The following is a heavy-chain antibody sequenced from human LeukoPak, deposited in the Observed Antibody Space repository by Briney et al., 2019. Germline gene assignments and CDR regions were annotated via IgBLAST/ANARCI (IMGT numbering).Heavy chain of an antibody. V-gene: IGHV1-18*01. Sequence: ASVKVFCKASGYTFTSYGISWVRQAPGQGLEWMGWISAYKGNTNYAQKLQGRVTMTTDTSTSTAYMELRSLRSDDTAVYYCARLRGWDTAMATLDYWGQGTLVTVSS. CDR3: ARLRGWDTAMATLDY. CDR1: GYTFTSYG. J-gene: IGHJ4*02. D-gene: IGHD5-18*01. CDR2: ISAYKGNT.